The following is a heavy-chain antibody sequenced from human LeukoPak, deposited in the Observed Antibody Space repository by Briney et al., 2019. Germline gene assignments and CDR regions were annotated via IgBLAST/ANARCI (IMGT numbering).Heavy chain of an antibody. V-gene: IGHV4-59*08. CDR3: ARLNYGDYRGGFDY. CDR1: GGSISSYY. J-gene: IGHJ4*02. D-gene: IGHD4-17*01. Sequence: SETLSLTCTVSGGSISSYYWSWIRQPPGKGLEWIGYIYYSGSTNYNPSLKSRVTISVDTSKNQFSLKLSSVTAADTAVYYCARLNYGDYRGGFDYWGQGTLVTVSS. CDR2: IYYSGST.